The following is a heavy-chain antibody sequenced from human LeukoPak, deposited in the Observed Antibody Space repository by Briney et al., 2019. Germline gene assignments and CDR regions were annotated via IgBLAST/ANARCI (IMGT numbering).Heavy chain of an antibody. CDR2: INHSGST. CDR1: GGSFSGYY. V-gene: IGHV4-34*01. D-gene: IGHD1-26*01. Sequence: SETLSLTCAVYGGSFSGYYWSWIRQPPGKGLEWIGEINHSGSTNYNPSLKSRVTISVDTSKNQFSLKLSSETAADTAVYYCARGIVGATSAFDYWGQGTLVTVSS. CDR3: ARGIVGATSAFDY. J-gene: IGHJ4*02.